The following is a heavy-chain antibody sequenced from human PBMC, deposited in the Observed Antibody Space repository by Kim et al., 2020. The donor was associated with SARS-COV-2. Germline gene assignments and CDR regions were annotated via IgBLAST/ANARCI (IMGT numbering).Heavy chain of an antibody. J-gene: IGHJ4*02. Sequence: YADSVKGRFTISRDNAKNSLYLQMNSLREEDTALYYCARDLETGSYSCPVYWGQGTLVTVSS. V-gene: IGHV3-48*02. CDR3: ARDLETGSYSCPVY. D-gene: IGHD1-26*01.